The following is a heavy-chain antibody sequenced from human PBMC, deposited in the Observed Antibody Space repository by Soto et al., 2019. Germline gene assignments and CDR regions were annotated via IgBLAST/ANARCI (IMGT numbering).Heavy chain of an antibody. CDR2: INPSGGST. CDR3: ARGTVGATIPFDY. D-gene: IGHD1-26*01. J-gene: IGHJ4*02. Sequence: ASVKVSCKASGYTFTSYYMHWVRQAPGQGLEWMGIINPSGGSTSYAQKFQGRVTMTRDTSTNTAYMELRSLRSDDTAMYYCARGTVGATIPFDYWGQGTLVTSPQ. CDR1: GYTFTSYY. V-gene: IGHV1-46*01.